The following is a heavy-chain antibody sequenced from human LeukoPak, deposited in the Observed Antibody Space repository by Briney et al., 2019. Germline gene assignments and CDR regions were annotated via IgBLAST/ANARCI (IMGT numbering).Heavy chain of an antibody. CDR3: ASTADCSSTSCLENY. CDR2: IYYSGST. V-gene: IGHV4-39*07. D-gene: IGHD2-2*01. CDR1: GGSISSSSYY. J-gene: IGHJ4*02. Sequence: SETLSLTCTVSGGSISSSSYYWGWIRQPPGKGLEWIGSIYYSGSTYYNPSLKSRVTISVDTSKNQFSLKLSSVIAADTAVYYCASTADCSSTSCLENYWGQGTLVTVSS.